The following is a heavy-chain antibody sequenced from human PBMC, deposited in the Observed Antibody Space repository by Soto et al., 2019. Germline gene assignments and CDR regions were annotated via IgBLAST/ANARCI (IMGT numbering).Heavy chain of an antibody. CDR3: ARTRNLDV. J-gene: IGHJ6*02. CDR2: INHSGST. CDR1: GGSLRGYY. D-gene: IGHD1-1*01. Sequence: QVQLQQWGAGLLKPSETLSLTCAVYGGSLRGYYGNWIRQAPGKGLEWIGEINHSGSTNYNTSLKRRVTISIDTSKNQFPLKLSSGPAADTAVYYCARTRNLDVWGQGTTVIVSS. V-gene: IGHV4-34*01.